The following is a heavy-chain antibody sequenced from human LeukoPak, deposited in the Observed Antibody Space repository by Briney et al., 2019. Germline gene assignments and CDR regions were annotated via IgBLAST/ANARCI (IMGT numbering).Heavy chain of an antibody. CDR1: GFTFSSYG. Sequence: GRSLRLSCAASGFTFSSYGMHWVRQAPGKGLEWVAVIWYDGSNKYYADSVKGRFTISRDNSKNTLYLQMNSLRAEDTAVYYCAKCKDYYDSSCAFDIWGQGTMVTVSS. CDR3: AKCKDYYDSSCAFDI. CDR2: IWYDGSNK. J-gene: IGHJ3*02. V-gene: IGHV3-33*06. D-gene: IGHD3-22*01.